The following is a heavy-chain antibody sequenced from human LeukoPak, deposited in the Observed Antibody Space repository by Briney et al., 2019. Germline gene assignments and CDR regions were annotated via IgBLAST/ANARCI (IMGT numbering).Heavy chain of an antibody. CDR2: IYYSGTT. Sequence: SETLSLTCTVSGGSDSSGSYCWSWIRQPPGKGREWLGNIYYSGTTNYNPSLKSRVTISVDTSKNQFSLKLSSVTAADTAVYYCARYYYSFFYMDVWGKGTTLTVSS. V-gene: IGHV4-61*01. CDR1: GGSDSSGSYC. CDR3: ARYYYSFFYMDV. J-gene: IGHJ6*03.